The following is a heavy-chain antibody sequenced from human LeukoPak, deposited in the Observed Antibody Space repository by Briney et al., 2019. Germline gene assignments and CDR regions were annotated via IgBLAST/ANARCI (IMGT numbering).Heavy chain of an antibody. CDR3: AKIEARDYDDRGAFDI. V-gene: IGHV3-23*01. CDR1: GFTFSSYA. D-gene: IGHD3-22*01. Sequence: GGSLRLSCAASGFTFSSYAMSWVRQAPGQGLEWVSAISGSGTSTNYADSVRGRFTISRDNSKNTLYLQMNSLRAEDTAVYYCAKIEARDYDDRGAFDIWGQGTMVTVSS. J-gene: IGHJ3*02. CDR2: ISGSGTST.